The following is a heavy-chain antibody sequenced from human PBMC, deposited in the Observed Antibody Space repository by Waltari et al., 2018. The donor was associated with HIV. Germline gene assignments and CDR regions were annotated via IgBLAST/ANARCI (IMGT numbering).Heavy chain of an antibody. Sequence: EVHLVESGGGLVQPGGSLRLSCAASGFIFSAYSLTWVRQAPGTGMEWVSYISSNFRPMYYADFVNRRFISCRDNAKNSLSLQMSSLTTEGTAVYYCVKSGCDASGSEWFQNWVQGTLVTVSS. CDR1: GFIFSAYS. D-gene: IGHD5-12*01. CDR3: VKSGCDASGSEWFQN. V-gene: IGHV3-48*01. J-gene: IGHJ1*01. CDR2: ISSNFRPM.